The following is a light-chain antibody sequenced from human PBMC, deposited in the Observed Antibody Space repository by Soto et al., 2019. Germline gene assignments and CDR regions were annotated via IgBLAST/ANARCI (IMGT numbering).Light chain of an antibody. CDR1: QNIDTY. CDR2: AAS. CDR3: QQSHTTPYT. V-gene: IGKV1-39*01. J-gene: IGKJ2*01. Sequence: DIQMTQSPSSLSASFGDRVTLTCRASQNIDTYLYWYQQKPGTAPKLLMYAASSLHSGVPPRFSGSGSGTDFTLTISSLQPEEFATYYCQQSHTTPYTFGQGTKLEI.